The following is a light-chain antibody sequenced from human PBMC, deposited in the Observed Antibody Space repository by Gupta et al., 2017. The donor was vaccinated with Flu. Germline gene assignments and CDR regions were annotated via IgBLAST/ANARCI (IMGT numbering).Light chain of an antibody. Sequence: VTLGPPACISCQTSRGRVYSDGNTHMQWSQEGPGQSPRRLLYSGSKRESQLRDRYSHCGSGSHLTLIISMVEAEDVGVYCCKRGEHWPRAFGQGTRVEIK. CDR1: RGRVYSDGNTH. J-gene: IGKJ1*01. CDR2: SGS. CDR3: KRGEHWPRA. V-gene: IGKV2-30*01.